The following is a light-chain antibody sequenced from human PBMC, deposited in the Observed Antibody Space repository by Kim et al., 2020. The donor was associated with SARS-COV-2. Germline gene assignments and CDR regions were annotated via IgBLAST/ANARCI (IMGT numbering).Light chain of an antibody. CDR3: QQSYSMSWT. V-gene: IGKV1-39*01. J-gene: IGKJ1*01. CDR2: SAS. Sequence: DIQMTQSPSSLSASVRDRVTITCRASQSVSTYLNWFQQRPGKAPKLLIYSASTLQTGVSARFSGTGSGTEFTLTISSLQPEDFATYYCQQSYSMSWTFGLGTKVEI. CDR1: QSVSTY.